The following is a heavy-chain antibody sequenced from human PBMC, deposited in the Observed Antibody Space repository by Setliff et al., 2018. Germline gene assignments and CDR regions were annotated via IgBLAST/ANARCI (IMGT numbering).Heavy chain of an antibody. Sequence: ASVKVSCKASGYTFSDYGISWVRQAPGQGLEWMGWISPYTGNTFYAPQFQGRVIMTTETSTKTAYMHLSSLRSDDTAVYYCERLVRYCTTTSCQRTSGDDFWGQGTLVTV. D-gene: IGHD2-2*01. CDR3: ERLVRYCTTTSCQRTSGDDF. CDR2: ISPYTGNT. J-gene: IGHJ4*02. V-gene: IGHV1-18*01. CDR1: GYTFSDYG.